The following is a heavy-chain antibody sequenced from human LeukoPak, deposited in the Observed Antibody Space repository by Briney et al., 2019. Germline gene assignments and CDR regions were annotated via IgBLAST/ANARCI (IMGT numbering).Heavy chain of an antibody. Sequence: PSQTLSLTCTVSGGSISSGSYYWSWIRQPAGKGLEWIGRIYTSGSTNYNPSLKSRVTISVDTSKNQFSLKLSSVTAADTAVYYCASYWGSGANWFDPWGQGTLVTVSS. CDR1: GGSISSGSYY. CDR3: ASYWGSGANWFDP. D-gene: IGHD7-27*01. V-gene: IGHV4-61*02. CDR2: IYTSGST. J-gene: IGHJ5*02.